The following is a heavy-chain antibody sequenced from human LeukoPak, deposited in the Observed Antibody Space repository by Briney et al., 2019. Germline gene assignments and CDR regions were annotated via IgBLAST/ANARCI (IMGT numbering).Heavy chain of an antibody. CDR1: QFSFTNYW. CDR3: ASRKTFCGGDCYKFFDL. CDR2: IDQDGNEV. Sequence: PGGSLRLSCAASQFSFTNYWMSWVRQAPGKGLEWVANIDQDGNEVYYVDSVKGRFTISRDNAKKSLYLEMSSLRAEDTALYYCASRKTFCGGDCYKFFDLWGRGTLVTVSS. V-gene: IGHV3-7*01. J-gene: IGHJ2*01. D-gene: IGHD2-21*02.